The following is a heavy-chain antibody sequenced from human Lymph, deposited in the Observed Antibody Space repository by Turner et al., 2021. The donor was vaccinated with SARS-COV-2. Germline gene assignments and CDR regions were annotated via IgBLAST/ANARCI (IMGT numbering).Heavy chain of an antibody. D-gene: IGHD2-21*02. Sequence: QVRLPESGPRLVKPLETLSLPCPVSGGSMTSNYWSWIRQPPGKRREWIGYIYYRGSTNYNPSLEGQVTISVDTSRNQFSLNLTSVTAADTAIYYCARETVNNGVDPWGQGTLVTVSS. J-gene: IGHJ5*02. CDR2: IYYRGST. V-gene: IGHV4-59*01. CDR1: GGSMTSNY. CDR3: ARETVNNGVDP.